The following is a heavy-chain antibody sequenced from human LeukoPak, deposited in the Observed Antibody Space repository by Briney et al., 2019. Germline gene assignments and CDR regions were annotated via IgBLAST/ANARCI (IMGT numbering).Heavy chain of an antibody. J-gene: IGHJ5*02. V-gene: IGHV3-30-3*01. CDR2: ISYDGSNK. CDR1: GFTFSSYA. CDR3: ARLRGGAIYGSGRRFDP. Sequence: GGSLRLFCAASGFTFSSYAMHWVRQAPGKGLEWVAVISYDGSNKYYADSVKGRFTISRDNSKNTLYLQMNSLRAEDTAVYYCARLRGGAIYGSGRRFDPWGQGTLVTVSS. D-gene: IGHD3-10*01.